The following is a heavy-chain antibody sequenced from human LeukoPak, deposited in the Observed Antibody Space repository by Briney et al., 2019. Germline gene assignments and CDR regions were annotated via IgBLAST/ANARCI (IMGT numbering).Heavy chain of an antibody. Sequence: SETLSLTCTVSGGSISSSSYYWNWIRQPPGKGLEWIGYIFHRGGTSYNPSLKSRVLFSVDTSQNQFSLKLNSVTAADTAVYYCVREILYCSGGSCYRGPFDNWGQGTLVTVSA. CDR3: VREILYCSGGSCYRGPFDN. D-gene: IGHD2-15*01. V-gene: IGHV4-30-4*01. J-gene: IGHJ4*02. CDR2: IFHRGGT. CDR1: GGSISSSSYY.